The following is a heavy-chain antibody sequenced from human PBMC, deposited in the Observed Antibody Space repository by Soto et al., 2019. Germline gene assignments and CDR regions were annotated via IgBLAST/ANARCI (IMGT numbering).Heavy chain of an antibody. J-gene: IGHJ5*02. CDR3: ASLWGRQLWLPPP. CDR1: GFTFSNYE. V-gene: IGHV3-48*03. CDR2: IDSSGGTI. D-gene: IGHD5-18*01. Sequence: EVQLVQSGGGLVQPGGSPRLSCAASGFTFSNYEMNWVRQAPGKGLEWVSNIDSSGGTIYYADSVKGRFTISRDNAKNSLYLQMNSLRVEDTAVYYCASLWGRQLWLPPPWGQGTQVTVSS.